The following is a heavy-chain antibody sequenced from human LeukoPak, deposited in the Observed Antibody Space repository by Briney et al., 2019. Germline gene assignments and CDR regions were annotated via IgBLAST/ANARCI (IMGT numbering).Heavy chain of an antibody. CDR3: ARDHMGHKLGSIAASGTTMGF. D-gene: IGHD6-13*01. Sequence: GASVRVSCKSAGYTFTESGVHWVRQAPGQGLELMGCISGYNGAAKILRYGLDRVSLTTDSSTNTSYMDLRDLTSDDTAVYYCARDHMGHKLGSIAASGTTMGFWGQGTLVTVSS. J-gene: IGHJ4*02. CDR1: GYTFTESG. CDR2: ISGYNGAA. V-gene: IGHV1-18*04.